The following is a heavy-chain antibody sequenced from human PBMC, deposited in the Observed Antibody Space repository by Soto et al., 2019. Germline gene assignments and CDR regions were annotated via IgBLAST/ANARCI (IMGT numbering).Heavy chain of an antibody. CDR2: IIPMFGVG. CDR3: ARYFKTKYFYAFDV. Sequence: QVQLVQSGAEVKKPGSSVKVSCKGSGGTFSSYAVNWVRQAPGQGLEWMGGIIPMFGVGNYAQNFQGRVTITADESTTTAYMELSTLRSEDTAVYYCARYFKTKYFYAFDVWGQGTTVTVS. V-gene: IGHV1-69*01. CDR1: GGTFSSYA. D-gene: IGHD3-9*01. J-gene: IGHJ6*02.